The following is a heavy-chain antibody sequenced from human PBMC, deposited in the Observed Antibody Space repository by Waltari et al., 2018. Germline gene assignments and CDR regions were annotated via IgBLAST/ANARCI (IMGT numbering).Heavy chain of an antibody. CDR2: INSDGTNT. J-gene: IGHJ4*02. CDR1: EVTFSTTW. CDR3: TNVDGY. Sequence: EVQLVESGGDLVQPGGSLRLSCTASEVTFSTTWMKWVRQVPGKGLVWVSGINSDGTNTYYADSVKGRFTISRDDAKNTLYLQMDSLRAEDTAIYYCTNVDGYWGQGTLVTVSS. V-gene: IGHV3-74*01. D-gene: IGHD2-21*01.